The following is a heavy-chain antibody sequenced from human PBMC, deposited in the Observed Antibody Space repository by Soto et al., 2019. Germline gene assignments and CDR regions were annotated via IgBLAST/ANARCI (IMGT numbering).Heavy chain of an antibody. Sequence: GVSLRLSCEVSGLSFSSSWMSWVRQAPGKGLEWVADIDPVGSQVVYVASVMGRFTVSRDNAKKSLFLQMNSLRAEDTAVYYCAKVLCSGPNCYAGDAFDIWGRGTMVTVSS. V-gene: IGHV3-7*03. CDR1: GLSFSSSW. J-gene: IGHJ3*02. D-gene: IGHD2-2*01. CDR2: IDPVGSQV. CDR3: AKVLCSGPNCYAGDAFDI.